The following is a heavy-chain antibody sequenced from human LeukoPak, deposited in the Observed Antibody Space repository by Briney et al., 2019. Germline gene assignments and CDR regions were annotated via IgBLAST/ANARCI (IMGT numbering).Heavy chain of an antibody. Sequence: SETLSLTCAVYGGSFSGYYWSWIRRPPGRGLDWIGEINHSGSTNYNPSLKSRVTMSVDTSKNQLSLRLSSVTAADTALYYCARDRKYYYHMDVWGKGTTVTVSS. V-gene: IGHV4-34*01. CDR2: INHSGST. CDR1: GGSFSGYY. J-gene: IGHJ6*03. D-gene: IGHD1-14*01. CDR3: ARDRKYYYHMDV.